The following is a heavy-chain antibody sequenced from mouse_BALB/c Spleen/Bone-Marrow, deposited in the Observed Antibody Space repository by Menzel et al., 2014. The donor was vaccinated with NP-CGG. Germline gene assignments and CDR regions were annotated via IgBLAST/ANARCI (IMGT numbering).Heavy chain of an antibody. CDR1: GFTFSSYG. CDR3: ARGNYGNYVDYFDY. CDR2: INSNGGNT. J-gene: IGHJ2*01. D-gene: IGHD2-1*01. Sequence: EVMLVESGGGLVQPGGSLKLSCAASGFTFSSYGMSWVRQTPDKGLELVASINSNGGNTYYPDSVKGRFTISRDNAKNTLSLQMSSLKSEDTAMYYCARGNYGNYVDYFDYWGQGTTLTVSS. V-gene: IGHV5-6-3*01.